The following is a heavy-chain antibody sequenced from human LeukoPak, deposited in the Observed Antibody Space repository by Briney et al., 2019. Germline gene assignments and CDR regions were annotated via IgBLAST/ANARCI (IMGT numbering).Heavy chain of an antibody. CDR3: ARVLGWFDS. CDR1: GYTFTSYD. Sequence: ASVKVSCKASGYTFTSYDIKWVRQATGQGLEWMGWMNPNSGNTGYAQKFQSRVTITRTTSISTAYMELSSLRSEDTAVYYCARVLGWFDSWGQGTLVTVSS. J-gene: IGHJ5*01. V-gene: IGHV1-8*03. CDR2: MNPNSGNT.